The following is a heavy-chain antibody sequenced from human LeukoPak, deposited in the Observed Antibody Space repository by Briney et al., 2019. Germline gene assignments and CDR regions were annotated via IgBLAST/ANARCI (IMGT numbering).Heavy chain of an antibody. D-gene: IGHD6-13*01. J-gene: IGHJ5*02. CDR3: ARLRSSLNWFDP. V-gene: IGHV1-18*04. CDR2: ISAYNGNT. Sequence: ASVKVSCKASGYTFTSYGISWVRQAPGQGLEWMGWISAYNGNTNYAQKLQGRVTMTTDTSTSTAFMELRSLRSDDTAVYYCARLRSSLNWFDPWGQGTLVTVSS. CDR1: GYTFTSYG.